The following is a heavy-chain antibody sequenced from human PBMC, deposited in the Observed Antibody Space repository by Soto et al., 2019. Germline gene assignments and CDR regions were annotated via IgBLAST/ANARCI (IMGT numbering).Heavy chain of an antibody. V-gene: IGHV3-53*01. J-gene: IGHJ4*02. CDR2: IYSGGNA. Sequence: EVQLVESEGGLIQPGGSLRLSCAASGFTVSSNYMSWLSQAPGKGLEWVSLIYSGGNAYYADSVKGRFTISRDNSKNTVYLQMNSLRAEDTTMYYCAREGKDGYNFDYWGQGTLVTVSS. CDR1: GFTVSSNY. CDR3: AREGKDGYNFDY. D-gene: IGHD5-12*01.